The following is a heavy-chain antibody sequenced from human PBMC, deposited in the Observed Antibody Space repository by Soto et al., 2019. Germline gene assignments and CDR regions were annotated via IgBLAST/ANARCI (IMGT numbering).Heavy chain of an antibody. J-gene: IGHJ4*02. CDR1: GYAFTTYG. Sequence: QVHLVQSGAEVKKPGASVKVSCQASGYAFTTYGITWVRQAPGQGLEWMGWISAHNGNTNYAQKLQGRVTVTRDPSTSTAYMELGSLRSADPAVYYCAGGRYGDYWGQGALVTVSS. CDR2: ISAHNGNT. V-gene: IGHV1-18*01. CDR3: AGGRYGDY. D-gene: IGHD1-1*01.